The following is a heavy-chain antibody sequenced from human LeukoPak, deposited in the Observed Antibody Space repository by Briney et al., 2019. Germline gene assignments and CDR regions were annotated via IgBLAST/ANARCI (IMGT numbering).Heavy chain of an antibody. J-gene: IGHJ4*02. CDR1: GVSFSGYY. CDR3: ARGRVVVDGGYSYGSFDY. V-gene: IGHV4-34*01. Sequence: PSETLSLTCAVYGVSFSGYYWSWIRQPPGKGLEWIGEINHSGSTNYNPSLKSRVTISVDTSKNQFSLKLSSVTAADTAVYYCARGRVVVDGGYSYGSFDYWGQGTLVTVSS. D-gene: IGHD5-18*01. CDR2: INHSGST.